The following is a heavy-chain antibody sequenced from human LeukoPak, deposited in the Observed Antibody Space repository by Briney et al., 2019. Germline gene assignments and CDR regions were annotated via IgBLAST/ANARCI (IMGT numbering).Heavy chain of an antibody. J-gene: IGHJ4*02. CDR1: GFPLGRSA. Sequence: GSLRLSCSASGFPLGRSAMSWVRQAPGKGPEWVSTFSRSGPDTYYADSVKGRFTSFRDNSKNTLYLQMNSLRAEDTAVYYCAKGSLGSWYYFDYWGQGTLVTVSS. CDR2: FSRSGPDT. CDR3: AKGSLGSWYYFDY. D-gene: IGHD6-13*01. V-gene: IGHV3-23*01.